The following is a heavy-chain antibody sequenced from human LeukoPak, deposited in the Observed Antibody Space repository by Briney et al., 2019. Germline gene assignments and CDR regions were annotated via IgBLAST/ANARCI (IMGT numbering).Heavy chain of an antibody. D-gene: IGHD2-8*01. V-gene: IGHV4-31*03. CDR3: ARDLDGTNHFDY. J-gene: IGHJ4*02. CDR2: IYNSGST. Sequence: PSETLSLTCTVSGGSISSGGHYWSWIRQHPGKGLEWIGYIYNSGSTYYNPSLKSRVTISVDTSKNQFSLRLSSVTAADTAVYYCARDLDGTNHFDYWGQGTLVTVSS. CDR1: GGSISSGGHY.